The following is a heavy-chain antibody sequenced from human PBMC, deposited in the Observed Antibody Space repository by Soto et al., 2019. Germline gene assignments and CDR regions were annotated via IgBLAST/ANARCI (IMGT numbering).Heavy chain of an antibody. V-gene: IGHV1-69*08. J-gene: IGHJ6*02. CDR2: IIPILGIA. CDR3: ARDWMYYYGMDV. CDR1: GGTFSSYT. Sequence: QVQLVQSGAEVKKPGSSVKVSCKASGGTFSSYTISWVRQAPGQGLEWMGRIIPILGIANYAQKFQGRVTITADKSTSKAYMELSSLRSEDTAVYYCARDWMYYYGMDVWGQGTTVTVSS. D-gene: IGHD2-2*03.